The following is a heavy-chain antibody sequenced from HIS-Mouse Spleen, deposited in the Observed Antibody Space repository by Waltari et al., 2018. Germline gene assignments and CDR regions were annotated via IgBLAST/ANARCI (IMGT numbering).Heavy chain of an antibody. CDR1: GYTFTGYY. V-gene: IGHV1-2*02. CDR2: VNPKSGSA. D-gene: IGHD3-3*01. Sequence: QVQLVQSGAEVKKPGASVKVSCKASGYTFTGYYMHWLRQAPGQGLEWMGWVNPKSGSANEEPKLQVRVTMTRATSISTAYMELSRLGSDDTAVYYCARCLIFGVARHAFDIWGQGTMVTVSS. CDR3: ARCLIFGVARHAFDI. J-gene: IGHJ3*02.